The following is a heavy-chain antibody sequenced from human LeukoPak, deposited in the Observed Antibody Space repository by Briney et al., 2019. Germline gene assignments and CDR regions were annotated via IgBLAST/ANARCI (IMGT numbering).Heavy chain of an antibody. V-gene: IGHV3-23*01. CDR3: AKDFTRRGYSHAWYYFDY. J-gene: IGHJ4*02. D-gene: IGHD5-18*01. Sequence: GGSLRLSCEASGFTFSTFAMIWVRQPPGKGLEWVSSIFPSGGEIHYADSVRGRFTISRDNSKSTLSLQMNSLRAEGTAVYYCAKDFTRRGYSHAWYYFDYWGQGTLVTVSS. CDR1: GFTFSTFA. CDR2: IFPSGGEI.